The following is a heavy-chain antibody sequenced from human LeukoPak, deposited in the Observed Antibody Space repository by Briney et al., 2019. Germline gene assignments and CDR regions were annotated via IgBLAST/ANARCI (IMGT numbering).Heavy chain of an antibody. CDR1: GGSFSGYY. Sequence: SETLSLTCAVYGGSFSGYYWSWIRQSPGKGLEWIGEINHSGSTNYNPSLKSRVTISVDTSKNQFSLKLSSVTAADTAVYYCARRVGYWSRDWFDPWGQGTLVTVSS. D-gene: IGHD2-15*01. J-gene: IGHJ5*02. V-gene: IGHV4-34*01. CDR3: ARRVGYWSRDWFDP. CDR2: INHSGST.